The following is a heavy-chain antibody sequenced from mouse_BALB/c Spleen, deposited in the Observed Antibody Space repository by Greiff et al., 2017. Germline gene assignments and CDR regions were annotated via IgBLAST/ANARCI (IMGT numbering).Heavy chain of an antibody. J-gene: IGHJ3*01. V-gene: IGHV5-9-3*01. CDR2: ISSGGSYT. D-gene: IGHD3-1*01. CDR3: ARPNSSGYTWFAY. CDR1: GFTFSSYA. Sequence: EVQLVESGGGLVKPGGSLKLSCAASGFTFSSYAMSWVRQTPEKRLEWVATISSGGSYTYYPDSVKGRFTISRDNAKNTLYLQMSSLRSEDTAMYYCARPNSSGYTWFAYWGQGTLVTVSA.